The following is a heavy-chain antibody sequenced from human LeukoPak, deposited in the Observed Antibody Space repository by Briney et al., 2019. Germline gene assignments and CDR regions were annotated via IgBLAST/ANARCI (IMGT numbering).Heavy chain of an antibody. CDR3: AREPAAAAGFDP. CDR2: INPNSGGT. V-gene: IGHV1-2*02. J-gene: IGHJ5*02. CDR1: GYTFTGYY. Sequence: ASVKVSCKASGYTFTGYYMHWVRQAPGQGLEWMGWINPNSGGTNYAQKFQGRVTMTRDTSISTAYMELSRLRSDDTAVYYCAREPAAAAGFDPWVQGTLVTVSS. D-gene: IGHD6-13*01.